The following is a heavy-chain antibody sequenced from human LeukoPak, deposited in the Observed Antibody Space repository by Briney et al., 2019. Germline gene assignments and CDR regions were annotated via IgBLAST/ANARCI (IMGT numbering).Heavy chain of an antibody. V-gene: IGHV4-30-2*01. J-gene: IGHJ3*02. CDR1: GGSISSGGYY. D-gene: IGHD5-18*01. CDR2: IYHSGST. Sequence: SQTLSLTCTVSGGSISSGGYYWSWIRQPPGKGLEWIGYIYHSGSTYYNPSLKSRVTISVDRSKNQFSLKLSSVTAADTAVYYCASRYSYYAFDIWGQGTMVTVSS. CDR3: ASRYSYYAFDI.